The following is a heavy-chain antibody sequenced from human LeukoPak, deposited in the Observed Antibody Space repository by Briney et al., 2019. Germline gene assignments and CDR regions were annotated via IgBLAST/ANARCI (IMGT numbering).Heavy chain of an antibody. CDR3: ARMARTSSRSRFDY. D-gene: IGHD6-13*01. J-gene: IGHJ4*02. CDR1: GGSISSYY. V-gene: IGHV4-59*04. Sequence: SETLSLTCTVSGGSISSYYWSWIRQPPGKGLEWIGSIYHSGSTYYNPSLKSRVTISLDMSKNQFPLKLSSVPGADAAVYYCARMARTSSRSRFDYWGKGTLVTASS. CDR2: IYHSGST.